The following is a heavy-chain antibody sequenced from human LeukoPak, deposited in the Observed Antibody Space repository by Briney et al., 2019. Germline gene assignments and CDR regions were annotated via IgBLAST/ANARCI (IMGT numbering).Heavy chain of an antibody. Sequence: GGSLRLSCAASGFTFSDYYMSWIRQAPGKGLEWVSYISSSSSYTNYADSVKGRFTTSRDNAKNSLYLQMNSLRAEDTAAYYCARAEGYCSSTSCYVREYYYYGMDVWGKGTTVTVSS. CDR1: GFTFSDYY. CDR2: ISSSSSYT. J-gene: IGHJ6*04. CDR3: ARAEGYCSSTSCYVREYYYYGMDV. V-gene: IGHV3-11*06. D-gene: IGHD2-2*01.